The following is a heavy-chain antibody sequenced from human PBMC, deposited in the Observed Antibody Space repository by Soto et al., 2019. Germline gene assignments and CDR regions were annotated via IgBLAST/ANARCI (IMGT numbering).Heavy chain of an antibody. CDR3: ARDRAVVVVAASYYYYGMDV. CDR1: GYTFTSYY. J-gene: IGHJ6*02. V-gene: IGHV1-46*01. CDR2: INPSGGST. Sequence: ASVKVSCKASGYTFTSYYMHWVRQAPGQGLEWMGIINPSGGSTSYAQKFQGRVTMTRDTSTSTVYMELSSLRSEDTAVYYCARDRAVVVVAASYYYYGMDVWGQGTTVTV. D-gene: IGHD2-15*01.